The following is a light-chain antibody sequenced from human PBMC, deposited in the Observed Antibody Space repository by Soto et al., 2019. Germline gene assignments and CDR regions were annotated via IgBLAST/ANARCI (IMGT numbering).Light chain of an antibody. CDR2: AAS. CDR1: QSISKY. V-gene: IGKV1-39*01. Sequence: DFQMTQSPSSLSASIGDRVTITCRASQSISKYLNWYQQKLGKAPKLLIYAASHLRRGVPSRFRGSGSGTDFTLTISSLQPEDFATYYCQQSYNVFSWTFGQGTKVDIK. CDR3: QQSYNVFSWT. J-gene: IGKJ1*01.